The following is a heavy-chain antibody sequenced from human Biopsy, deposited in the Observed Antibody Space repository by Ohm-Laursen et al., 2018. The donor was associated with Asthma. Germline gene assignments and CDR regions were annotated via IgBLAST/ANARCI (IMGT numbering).Heavy chain of an antibody. CDR1: GGSMTPTSHY. CDR3: ARRITIFGVVQKDHGMDA. D-gene: IGHD3-3*01. Sequence: SETLSLTCTVSGGSMTPTSHYWDWIRQAPGKGLEWIGYISYGGKTSYNPSLKNRVTISRDPSKNQLSQRLPSVTAADTAVYFCARRITIFGVVQKDHGMDAWGQGTTVTVSS. CDR2: ISYGGKT. V-gene: IGHV4-39*01. J-gene: IGHJ6*02.